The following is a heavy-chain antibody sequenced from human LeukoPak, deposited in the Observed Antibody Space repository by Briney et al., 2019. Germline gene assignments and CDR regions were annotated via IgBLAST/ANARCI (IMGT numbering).Heavy chain of an antibody. J-gene: IGHJ4*02. Sequence: GGSLRLSCAASGFTVSSNYMSWVRQAPGKGLEWVSVIYSGGSTYYADSVKGRFTISRDNSKNTLYLQMNSLRAEDTAVYYCARQRFGPYFDYWGQGTLVTVSS. CDR1: GFTVSSNY. D-gene: IGHD3-10*01. V-gene: IGHV3-53*01. CDR3: ARQRFGPYFDY. CDR2: IYSGGST.